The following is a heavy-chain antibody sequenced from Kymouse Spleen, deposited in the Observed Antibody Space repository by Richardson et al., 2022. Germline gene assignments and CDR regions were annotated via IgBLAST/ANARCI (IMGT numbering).Heavy chain of an antibody. CDR3: ARDPLDNWNGYYYYYGMDV. CDR2: ISAYNGNT. Sequence: QVQLVQSGAEVKKPGASVKVSCKASGYTFTSYGISWVRQAPGQGLEWMGWISAYNGNTNYAQKLQGRVTMTTDTSTSTAYMELRSLRSDDTAVYYCARDPLDNWNGYYYYYGMDVWGQGTTVTVSS. CDR1: GYTFTSYG. V-gene: IGHV1-18*01. J-gene: IGHJ6*02. D-gene: IGHD1-1*01.